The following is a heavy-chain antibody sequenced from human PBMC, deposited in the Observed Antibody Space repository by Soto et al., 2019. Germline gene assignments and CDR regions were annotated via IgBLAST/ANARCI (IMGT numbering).Heavy chain of an antibody. J-gene: IGHJ5*02. CDR2: INPSGGST. CDR1: GYTFSDYY. CDR3: ARDYDFWSGYYYNWFDP. D-gene: IGHD3-3*01. Sequence: GASVKVSCKASGYTFSDYYMHWVRQAPGQGLEWMGIINPSGGSTSYAQKFQGRVTMTRDTSTSTVYMELSSLRSEDTAVYYCARDYDFWSGYYYNWFDPWGQGTLVTVSS. V-gene: IGHV1-46*01.